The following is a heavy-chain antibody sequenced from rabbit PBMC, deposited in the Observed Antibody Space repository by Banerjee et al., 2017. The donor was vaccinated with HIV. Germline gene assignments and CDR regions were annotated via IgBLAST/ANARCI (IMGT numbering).Heavy chain of an antibody. J-gene: IGHJ4*01. CDR2: IYVGKGST. Sequence: QSLEESGGDLVKPGASLTLTCTASGIDFNTYYYMSWVRQAPGKGLEWIGIIYVGKGSTDYASWVNGRFTISSDNAQNTVDLQMTSLTAADTATYFCGRGDAGNSYYTDLWGQGTLVTVS. D-gene: IGHD8-1*01. CDR3: GRGDAGNSYYTDL. CDR1: GIDFNTYYY. V-gene: IGHV1S43*01.